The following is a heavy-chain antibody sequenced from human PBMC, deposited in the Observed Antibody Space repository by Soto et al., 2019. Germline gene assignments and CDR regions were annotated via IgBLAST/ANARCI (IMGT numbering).Heavy chain of an antibody. Sequence: QVQLQESGPGLVKPSQTLSLTCSVSGGSISSIDYFWSWIRQPPGKGLEWLGFIYHTGTTYYNPSLMSRVTTSTDTSKSQFSMKLNSGTAADTAVYYCATVMAEMQNWRDPWGQGTLVTVSP. J-gene: IGHJ5*02. D-gene: IGHD6-19*01. V-gene: IGHV4-30-4*01. CDR2: IYHTGTT. CDR3: ATVMAEMQNWRDP. CDR1: GGSISSIDYF.